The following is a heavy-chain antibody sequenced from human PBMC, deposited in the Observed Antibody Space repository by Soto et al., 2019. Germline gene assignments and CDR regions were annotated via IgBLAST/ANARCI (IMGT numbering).Heavy chain of an antibody. V-gene: IGHV3-30*18. D-gene: IGHD2-15*01. J-gene: IGHJ5*02. CDR1: GFTFSNYA. CDR3: AKEALGYCSGGSCYGYNWFDP. CDR2: ISYDGSNK. Sequence: ESGGGVVQPGRSLRLSCAASGFTFSNYAMLWVRQAPGKGLEWVAVISYDGSNKYSADSVKGRFTISRDNSKNTLYLQMNSLRAEDTAVYYCAKEALGYCSGGSCYGYNWFDPWGQGTLVTVSS.